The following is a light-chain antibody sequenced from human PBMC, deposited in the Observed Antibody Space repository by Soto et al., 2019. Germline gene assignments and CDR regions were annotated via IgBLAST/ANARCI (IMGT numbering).Light chain of an antibody. Sequence: DIPLTQSPSTLSASIGDRVTITCRASQSIDGWLAWYQQKPGKAPKLLIYDASSLESGVPSRFSGSGSGTEFTLTISSLQPDDFATYYCQQYNSYSTFGQGTKLEIK. CDR1: QSIDGW. CDR2: DAS. V-gene: IGKV1-5*01. J-gene: IGKJ2*01. CDR3: QQYNSYST.